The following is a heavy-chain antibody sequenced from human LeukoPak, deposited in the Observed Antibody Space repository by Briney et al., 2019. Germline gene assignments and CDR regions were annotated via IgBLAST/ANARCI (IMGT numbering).Heavy chain of an antibody. V-gene: IGHV4-38-2*02. CDR3: ASIRYYYDSGRLAD. J-gene: IGHJ4*02. CDR1: GYSINSGYY. D-gene: IGHD3-10*01. CDR2: VYHSGNT. Sequence: SETLSLTCTVSGYSINSGYYWGWIRQPPGKGLEWIGTVYHSGNTYYNASLQSRVTLSLDTSNNQFSLKLGSVTAADTAVYYCASIRYYYDSGRLADWGQGTLVIVSS.